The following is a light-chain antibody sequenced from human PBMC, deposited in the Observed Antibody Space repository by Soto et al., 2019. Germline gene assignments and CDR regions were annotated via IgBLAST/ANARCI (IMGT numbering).Light chain of an antibody. V-gene: IGKV3-15*01. Sequence: EKVMTQSPATLSVSPGERATLSCRASQSVSSYLAWYQQKPGQAPRLLIYDASTRATGVPARFSGSGSGTEFTLTISSLQSEDLAVYYCQQYDAWPETFGPGTKVDIK. CDR2: DAS. CDR1: QSVSSY. J-gene: IGKJ1*01. CDR3: QQYDAWPET.